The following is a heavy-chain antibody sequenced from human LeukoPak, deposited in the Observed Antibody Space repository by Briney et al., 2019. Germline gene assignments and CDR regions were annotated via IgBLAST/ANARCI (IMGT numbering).Heavy chain of an antibody. CDR1: GFTFDDYA. CDR3: AKDIAALVWFGKGAFDY. J-gene: IGHJ4*02. CDR2: ISWNSGSK. V-gene: IGHV3-9*01. Sequence: PGGSLRLSCAASGFTFDDYAMHWVRQAPGKGLEWVSGISWNSGSKGYADSVKGRFTISRDNVKNSLYLQMNSLRAEDTALYYCAKDIAALVWFGKGAFDYWGQGTLVTVSA. D-gene: IGHD3-10*01.